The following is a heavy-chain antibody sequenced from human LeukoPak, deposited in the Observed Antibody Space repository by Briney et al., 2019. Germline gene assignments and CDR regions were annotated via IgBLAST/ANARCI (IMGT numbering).Heavy chain of an antibody. Sequence: TGGSLRLSCAASGFTFSSYAMHWVRQAPGKGLEWVSSISSSSSYIYYADSVKGRFTISRDNAKNSLYLQMNSLRAEDTAVYYCARGDGSGLDVWGQGTTVTVSS. J-gene: IGHJ6*02. V-gene: IGHV3-21*01. D-gene: IGHD3-10*01. CDR1: GFTFSSYA. CDR3: ARGDGSGLDV. CDR2: ISSSSSYI.